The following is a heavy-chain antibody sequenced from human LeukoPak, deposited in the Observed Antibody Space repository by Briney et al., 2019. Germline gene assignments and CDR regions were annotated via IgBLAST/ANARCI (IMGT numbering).Heavy chain of an antibody. CDR3: ARENWGSGYYFDY. V-gene: IGHV3-21*01. CDR1: GFTFSSYS. D-gene: IGHD7-27*01. J-gene: IGHJ4*02. CDR2: ISSNSNYI. Sequence: KPGGSLRLSCAASGFTFSSYSMNWVRQAPGKGLEWVSSISSNSNYIYYADSVKGRFTISRDNAKNSLYLQMNSLRDEDTAAYYCARENWGSGYYFDYWGQGTLVTVSS.